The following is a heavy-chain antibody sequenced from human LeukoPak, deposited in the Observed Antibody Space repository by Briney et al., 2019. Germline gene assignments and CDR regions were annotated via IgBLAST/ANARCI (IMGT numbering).Heavy chain of an antibody. CDR3: TTPNRYCSSTSCGWGDY. CDR2: IKSKTDGGTT. J-gene: IGHJ4*02. CDR1: GFTFSNAW. Sequence: GGSLRLSCAASGFTFSNAWLTWVRQAPGKGLEWVGRIKSKTDGGTTDYAAPVKGRFTISGDDSKNTLYLQMNSLKTEDTAVYYCTTPNRYCSSTSCGWGDYWGQGTLVTVSS. V-gene: IGHV3-15*01. D-gene: IGHD2-2*01.